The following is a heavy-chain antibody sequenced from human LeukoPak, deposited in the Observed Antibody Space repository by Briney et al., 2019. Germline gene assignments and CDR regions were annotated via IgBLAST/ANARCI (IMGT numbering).Heavy chain of an antibody. CDR1: GFTFSSYA. CDR2: ISGSGGST. J-gene: IGHJ6*03. V-gene: IGHV3-23*01. D-gene: IGHD1-1*01. CDR3: AAHTRNYYYYYYMDV. Sequence: PGGSLRLSCAAFGFTFSSYAMSRVRQAPGKGLEWVSAISGSGGSTYYADSVKGRFTISRDNSKNTLYLQMNSLRAEDTAVYYCAAHTRNYYYYYYMDVWGKGTTVTVSS.